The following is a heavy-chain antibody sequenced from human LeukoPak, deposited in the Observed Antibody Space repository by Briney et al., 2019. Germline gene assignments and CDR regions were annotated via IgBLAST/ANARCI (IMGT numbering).Heavy chain of an antibody. Sequence: GASLRLSCAASGFTFSSYAMSWVRQAPGKGLEWVSAISGSGGSTYYADSVKGRFTISRDNSKNTLYLQMSSLRAEDTAVYYCAKDLAVARTLYYYYGMDVWGQGNTVTVSS. V-gene: IGHV3-23*01. CDR3: AKDLAVARTLYYYYGMDV. D-gene: IGHD6-19*01. CDR2: ISGSGGST. J-gene: IGHJ6*02. CDR1: GFTFSSYA.